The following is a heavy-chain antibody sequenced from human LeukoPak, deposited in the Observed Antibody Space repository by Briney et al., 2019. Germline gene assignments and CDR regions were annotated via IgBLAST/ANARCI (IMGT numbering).Heavy chain of an antibody. CDR1: GGSVSGYY. V-gene: IGHV4-59*08. J-gene: IGHJ4*02. CDR3: ARHQVAAAGTVI. CDR2: MSYSGNI. D-gene: IGHD6-13*01. Sequence: SETLSLTCTVSGGSVSGYYCNWIRQPPGKGLEWIGYMSYSGNINYNPSLKSRVTISVDTSKNQFSLKLSSVTAADTAVYYCARHQVAAAGTVIWGQGTLVTVSS.